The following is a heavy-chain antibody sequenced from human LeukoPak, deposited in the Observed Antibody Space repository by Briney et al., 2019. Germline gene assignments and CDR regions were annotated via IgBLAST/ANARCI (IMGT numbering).Heavy chain of an antibody. CDR1: GGTFSGYA. Sequence: ASVKVSCKASGGTFSGYAISWVRQAPGQGLEWMGGIIPIFGTANYAQKFQGRVTITADESTSTAYMELSSLRSEDTAVYYCARDREGDYVWGSYRLEVFDYWGQGTLVTVSS. V-gene: IGHV1-69*13. D-gene: IGHD3-16*02. J-gene: IGHJ4*02. CDR2: IIPIFGTA. CDR3: ARDREGDYVWGSYRLEVFDY.